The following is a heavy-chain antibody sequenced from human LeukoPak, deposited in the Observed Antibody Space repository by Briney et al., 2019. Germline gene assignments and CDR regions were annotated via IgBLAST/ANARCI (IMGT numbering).Heavy chain of an antibody. V-gene: IGHV4-4*02. CDR1: GGSISSSNW. CDR2: IYHSGST. D-gene: IGHD6-13*01. J-gene: IGHJ4*02. CDR3: ARGGSIAAAGRFYYFDY. Sequence: SGTLSLTCAVSGGSISSSNWWSWVRPPPGKGLEWIGEIYHSGSTNYNPSLKSRVTISVDKSKNQFSLKLSSVTAADTAVYYCARGGSIAAAGRFYYFDYWGQGTLVTVSS.